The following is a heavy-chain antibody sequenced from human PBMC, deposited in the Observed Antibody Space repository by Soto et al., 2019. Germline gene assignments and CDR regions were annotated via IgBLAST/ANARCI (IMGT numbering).Heavy chain of an antibody. J-gene: IGHJ3*02. CDR1: GFTFSSYA. D-gene: IGHD1-1*01. CDR3: AKKGPGIDAFHI. Sequence: EVQLLESGGGLVQPGGSLRLSCAASGFTFSSYAMSWVRQAPGKGLEWVSDISGSGGSTYYADSVKGRFTISRDNSKHTLYLQMNGLRAEDTAVYYCAKKGPGIDAFHIWGQGTMVTVSS. V-gene: IGHV3-23*01. CDR2: ISGSGGST.